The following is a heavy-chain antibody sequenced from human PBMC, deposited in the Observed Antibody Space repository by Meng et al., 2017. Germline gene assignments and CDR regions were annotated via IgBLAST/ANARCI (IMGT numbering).Heavy chain of an antibody. CDR1: GASISSSNW. CDR2: IYHSGST. D-gene: IGHD1-26*01. J-gene: IGHJ4*02. Sequence: QRPEPGPGRVTPLGTLPRPCAFSGASISSSNWWSWVRQPPGKGLEWIGEIYHSGSTNYNPSLKSRVTISVDKSKNQFSLKLSSVTAADTAVYYCARDVVGAIIIARGDYWGQGTLVTVSS. V-gene: IGHV4-4*03. CDR3: ARDVVGAIIIARGDY.